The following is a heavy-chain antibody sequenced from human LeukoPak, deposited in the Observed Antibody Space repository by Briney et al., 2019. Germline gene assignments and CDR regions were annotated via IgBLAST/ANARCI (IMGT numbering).Heavy chain of an antibody. CDR2: IYNSGSA. CDR1: GDSISSYY. J-gene: IGHJ6*03. CDR3: ARMYDSGSKYYYMDV. D-gene: IGHD2-8*01. V-gene: IGHV4-59*01. Sequence: SETLSLTCTVSGDSISSYYWSWIRQPPGKGLEWIGEIYNSGSANYNPSLNSGVTISLGTTKNQLSLKLSSVTAADTAVYYCARMYDSGSKYYYMDVWGKGTTVTVSS.